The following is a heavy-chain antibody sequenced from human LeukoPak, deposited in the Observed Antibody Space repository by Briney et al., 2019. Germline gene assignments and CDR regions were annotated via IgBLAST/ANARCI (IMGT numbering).Heavy chain of an antibody. CDR3: AREAWANVDY. J-gene: IGHJ4*02. D-gene: IGHD1-26*01. CDR1: GFTFSSYS. Sequence: KSGGSLRLSCAASGFTFSSYSMTWVRQAPGKGLEWVSSISSSSSYIYYADSVKGRFTISRDNAKNSLYLQMNSLRAEDTAVYYCAREAWANVDYWGQGTLVTVPS. CDR2: ISSSSSYI. V-gene: IGHV3-21*01.